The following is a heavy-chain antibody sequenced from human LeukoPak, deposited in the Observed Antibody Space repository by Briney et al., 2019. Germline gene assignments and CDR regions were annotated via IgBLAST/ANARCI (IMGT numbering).Heavy chain of an antibody. CDR1: GVTFSSYG. CDR3: AKTHSSSWGIFDY. D-gene: IGHD6-13*01. J-gene: IGHJ4*02. V-gene: IGHV3-30*02. CDR2: IRNDGSTK. Sequence: GGSLRLSCATSGVTFSSYGMHWVRQAPGKGLEWVAFIRNDGSTKYFADSVKGRFTISRDNSKNTLYLQMNSLRAEDTAVYYCAKTHSSSWGIFDYWGQGTLVTVSS.